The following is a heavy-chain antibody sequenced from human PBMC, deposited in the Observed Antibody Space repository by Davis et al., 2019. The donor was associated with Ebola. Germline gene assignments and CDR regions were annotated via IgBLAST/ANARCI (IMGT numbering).Heavy chain of an antibody. CDR3: ARDRGDYGDYDGENYYYYGMDV. J-gene: IGHJ6*02. V-gene: IGHV3-48*03. CDR1: GFTFSSYE. Sequence: GESLKISCAASGFTFSSYEMNWVRQAPGKGLEWVSYISSSGSTIYYADSVKGRFTISRDNAKNSLYLQMNSLRAEDTAVYYCARDRGDYGDYDGENYYYYGMDVWGQGTTVTVSS. CDR2: ISSSGSTI. D-gene: IGHD4-17*01.